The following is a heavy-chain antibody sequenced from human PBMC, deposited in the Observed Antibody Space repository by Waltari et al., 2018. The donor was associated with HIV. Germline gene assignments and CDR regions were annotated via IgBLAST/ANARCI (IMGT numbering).Heavy chain of an antibody. CDR3: ARGPSSGWSWFDP. CDR1: VLRFRHLY. V-gene: IGHV3-21*01. D-gene: IGHD6-19*01. J-gene: IGHJ5*02. Sequence: EVRLLESGGGLVRAGGSLSLCRAASVLRFRHLYMNWVRQGPGKGLEWVASIGSLQNFIHYADSVKGRFTVSRDNAKNSLYLQMNSLTAEDTAVYYCARGPSSGWSWFDPWGQGTLVTVSS. CDR2: IGSLQNFI.